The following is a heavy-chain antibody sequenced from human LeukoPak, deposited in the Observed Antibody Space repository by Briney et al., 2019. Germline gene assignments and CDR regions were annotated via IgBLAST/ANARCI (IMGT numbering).Heavy chain of an antibody. J-gene: IGHJ6*03. Sequence: GESLKISCKGSGYSFTSYWIGWVRQMPGKGLEWMGIIYPGDSDTRYSPSFQGQFTISVDKSISTAYLQWSSLKASDTAMYYCARSPGPSYYYYYMDVWGKGTTVTVSS. V-gene: IGHV5-51*01. CDR3: ARSPGPSYYYYYMDV. CDR1: GYSFTSYW. CDR2: IYPGDSDT.